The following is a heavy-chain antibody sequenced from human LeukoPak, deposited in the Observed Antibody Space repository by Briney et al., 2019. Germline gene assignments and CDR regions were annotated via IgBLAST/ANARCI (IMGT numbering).Heavy chain of an antibody. CDR3: ARVRQQLVPGTYDYYYYGMDV. V-gene: IGHV3-53*01. Sequence: GGSLRLSCAASGFTFSSNYMSWVRQAPGKGLEWVSVIYSGGSTYYADSVKGRFTISRDNSKNTLYLQMNSLRAEDTAVYYCARVRQQLVPGTYDYYYYGMDVWGQGTTVTVSS. CDR2: IYSGGST. D-gene: IGHD6-13*01. CDR1: GFTFSSNY. J-gene: IGHJ6*02.